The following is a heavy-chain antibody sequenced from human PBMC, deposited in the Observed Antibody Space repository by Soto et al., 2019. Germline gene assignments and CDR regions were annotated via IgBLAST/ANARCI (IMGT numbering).Heavy chain of an antibody. CDR3: VRNSPIGSTFSGNDAIDY. D-gene: IGHD5-12*01. CDR2: INPYNGNT. V-gene: IGHV1-18*01. CDR1: GYTFTSYG. J-gene: IGHJ4*02. Sequence: ASVKVSCKASGYTFTSYGISWVRQAPGQGLEWMGWINPYNGNTNYAQKLQGRVTMTTDTSTSTAYMELRSLRSEDTAVYYCVRNSPIGSTFSGNDAIDYWGQGTLVTVSS.